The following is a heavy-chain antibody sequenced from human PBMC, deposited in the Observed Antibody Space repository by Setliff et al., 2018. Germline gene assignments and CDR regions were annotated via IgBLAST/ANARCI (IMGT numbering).Heavy chain of an antibody. D-gene: IGHD7-27*01. J-gene: IGHJ2*01. CDR1: GFTFSTYA. CDR2: ISYDGSNK. V-gene: IGHV3-30*04. Sequence: GGSLRLSCAASGFTFSTYAMHWVRQAPGKGLEWVAVISYDGSNKYYADSVKGRFTISRDSSRNTLYLQMSSLRPEDTALYYCATKGAWGSDWYFDRWGRGSLVTVSS. CDR3: ATKGAWGSDWYFDR.